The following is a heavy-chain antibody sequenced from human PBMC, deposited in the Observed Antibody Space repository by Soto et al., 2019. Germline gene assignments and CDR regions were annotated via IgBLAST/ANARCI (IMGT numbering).Heavy chain of an antibody. CDR2: INHSGST. J-gene: IGHJ6*03. CDR3: ARGEMVYYYYVDV. CDR1: GGSVSGYY. D-gene: IGHD2-8*01. Sequence: SETPSISCAVCGGSVSGYYWSLIRQPPGKGLEWIGEINHSGSTNYNPSLKSRVTISVDTSKNQFSLKLSSVTAADTAVYYCARGEMVYYYYVDVWGKGTTVTVSS. V-gene: IGHV4-34*01.